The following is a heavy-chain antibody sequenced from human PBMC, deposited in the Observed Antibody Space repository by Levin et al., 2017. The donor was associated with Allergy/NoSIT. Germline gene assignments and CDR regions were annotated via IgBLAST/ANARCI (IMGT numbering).Heavy chain of an antibody. Sequence: PGGSLRLSCIASGFTFSDAGMHWVRQAPGKGLEWVAVIFNDGSNKYYADSVRGRFIVSRDNSKNTLYLQMNSLRAEDTAVYYCVGDWFDPWGQGTLVTVSS. V-gene: IGHV3-33*01. CDR3: VGDWFDP. CDR2: IFNDGSNK. CDR1: GFTFSDAG. D-gene: IGHD4-17*01. J-gene: IGHJ5*02.